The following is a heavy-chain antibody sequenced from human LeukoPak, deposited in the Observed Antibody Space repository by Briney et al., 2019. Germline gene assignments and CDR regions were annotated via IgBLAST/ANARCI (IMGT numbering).Heavy chain of an antibody. J-gene: IGHJ4*02. D-gene: IGHD1-26*01. CDR1: GGSITSSSYH. Sequence: SETLSLTCTVSGGSITSSSYHWGWIRQPPGKGLEWIASMYFSGNTCYNPSLKSRVTVSVDTSKNQFSLKLTSVTAADTAVYYCARVGQEWELGGFDYWGQGTLVTVSS. CDR2: MYFSGNT. CDR3: ARVGQEWELGGFDY. V-gene: IGHV4-39*07.